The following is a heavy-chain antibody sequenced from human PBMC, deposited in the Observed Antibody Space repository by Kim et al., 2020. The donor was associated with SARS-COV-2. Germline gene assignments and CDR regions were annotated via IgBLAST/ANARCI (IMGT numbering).Heavy chain of an antibody. Sequence: KSNANTVKGRFTISRDNSKNTQYLQMKSLRAEDTAVYYCAEEGGGYSYAYWGQGTLVTVSS. CDR3: AEEGGGYSYAY. V-gene: IGHV3-30-3*02. J-gene: IGHJ4*02. D-gene: IGHD5-18*01. CDR2: K.